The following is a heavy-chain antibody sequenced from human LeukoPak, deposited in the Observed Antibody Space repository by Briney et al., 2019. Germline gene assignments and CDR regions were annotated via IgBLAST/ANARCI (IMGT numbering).Heavy chain of an antibody. CDR1: GFTFSRYG. J-gene: IGHJ4*02. D-gene: IGHD6-13*01. Sequence: PGGSLRLSCAASGFTFSRYGMHWVRQAPGKGLEWVAVIWYDGSNKYYADSVKGRFTISRDNAKNSLYLQMNSLRAEDTAVYYCARTANFAAGYYIDYWGQGTLVTVSS. CDR2: IWYDGSNK. V-gene: IGHV3-33*01. CDR3: ARTANFAAGYYIDY.